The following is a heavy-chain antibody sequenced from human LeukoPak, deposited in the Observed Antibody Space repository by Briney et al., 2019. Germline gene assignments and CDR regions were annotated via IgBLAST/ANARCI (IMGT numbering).Heavy chain of an antibody. CDR1: GYTFTSYY. Sequence: GASVKVSCKASGYTFTSYYMHWVRQAPGQGLEWMGIINPSGGSTSYAQKFQGRVTMTRDMSTSTVYMELSSLRSEDTAVYYCARDLCYDGVCYLYDYWGQGTLVTVSS. CDR2: INPSGGST. D-gene: IGHD2-8*01. V-gene: IGHV1-46*01. J-gene: IGHJ4*02. CDR3: ARDLCYDGVCYLYDY.